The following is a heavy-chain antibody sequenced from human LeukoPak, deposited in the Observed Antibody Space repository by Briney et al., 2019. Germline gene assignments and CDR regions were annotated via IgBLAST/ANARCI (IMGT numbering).Heavy chain of an antibody. CDR2: IMPIFGAA. V-gene: IGHV1-69*06. Sequence: ASVKVSCKASGGTFSSYAISWVRQAPGQGLEWMGGIMPIFGAANYAQRFQGRVTITADKSTSTAYMELSSLRSEDTAVYYCARGRSYYYFYMDVWGKGTTVTVSS. J-gene: IGHJ6*03. CDR1: GGTFSSYA. CDR3: ARGRSYYYFYMDV.